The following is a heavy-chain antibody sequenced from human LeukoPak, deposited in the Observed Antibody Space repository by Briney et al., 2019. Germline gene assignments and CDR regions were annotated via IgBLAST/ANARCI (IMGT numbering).Heavy chain of an antibody. D-gene: IGHD4-17*01. J-gene: IGHJ4*02. CDR3: ATIPTVTNPNDY. Sequence: GGSLRLSCAASGFTFSRYWMHWVRHAPGKGLVWVSRISGDETNTNYADSVKGRFTISRDNAKNTLYLQMNSLRAEDTAVYYCATIPTVTNPNDYWGQGTLVTVSS. CDR1: GFTFSRYW. V-gene: IGHV3-74*01. CDR2: ISGDETNT.